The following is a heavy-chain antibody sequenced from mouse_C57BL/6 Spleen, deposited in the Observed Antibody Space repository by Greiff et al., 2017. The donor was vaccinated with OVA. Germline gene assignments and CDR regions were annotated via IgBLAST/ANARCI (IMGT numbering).Heavy chain of an antibody. Sequence: VQLQQSGAELVKPGASVKISCKASGYAFSSYWMNWVKQRPGKGLEWIGQIYPGDGDTNYNGKFKGKATLTADNSSSTAYMQLSSLTSEDSAVYFCARRVIYYDYPFAYWGQGTLVTVSA. CDR1: GYAFSSYW. D-gene: IGHD2-4*01. V-gene: IGHV1-80*01. CDR3: ARRVIYYDYPFAY. J-gene: IGHJ3*01. CDR2: IYPGDGDT.